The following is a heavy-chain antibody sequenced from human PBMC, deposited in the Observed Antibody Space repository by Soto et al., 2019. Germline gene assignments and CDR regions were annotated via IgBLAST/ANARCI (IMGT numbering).Heavy chain of an antibody. D-gene: IGHD1-20*01. CDR1: GFTFSSYA. Sequence: PGGSLRLSCAASGFTFSSYAMSWVRQAPGKGLEWVSAISGSGGSTYYADSAKGRFTISRDNSKNTLYLQMNSLRAEDTAVYYCAKDGGITGTPDYYYYMDVWGKGTTVTVSS. CDR3: AKDGGITGTPDYYYYMDV. J-gene: IGHJ6*03. V-gene: IGHV3-23*01. CDR2: ISGSGGST.